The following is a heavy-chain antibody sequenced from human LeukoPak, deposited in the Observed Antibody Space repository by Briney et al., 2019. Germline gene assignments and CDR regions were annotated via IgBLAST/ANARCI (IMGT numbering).Heavy chain of an antibody. J-gene: IGHJ6*03. D-gene: IGHD4-17*01. V-gene: IGHV3-30*04. Sequence: PGGSLRLSCAASGFTFSSYAMHWVRQAPGKGLEWVAVISYDGSNKYYADSVKGRFTISRDNSKNTLYLQMNSLRAEDTAVYYCARDRTTVTSYYYYYYMDVWGKGTTVTVSS. CDR3: ARDRTTVTSYYYYYYMDV. CDR2: ISYDGSNK. CDR1: GFTFSSYA.